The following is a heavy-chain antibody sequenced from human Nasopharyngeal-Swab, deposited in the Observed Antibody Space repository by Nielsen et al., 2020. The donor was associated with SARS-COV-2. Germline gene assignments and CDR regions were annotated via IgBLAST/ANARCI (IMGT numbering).Heavy chain of an antibody. J-gene: IGHJ4*02. CDR1: GGPFSTNA. CDR3: ARDLEGAEASDY. D-gene: IGHD1-1*01. V-gene: IGHV1-69*13. CDR2: ILPIVGTP. Sequence: SVKVSCKVSGGPFSTNAISWVRQAPGQGLERMGGILPIVGTPNYSQKFQGRVTITADELTRTAYMELSILTSEDTAVYYCARDLEGAEASDYWGQGTLLTVSS.